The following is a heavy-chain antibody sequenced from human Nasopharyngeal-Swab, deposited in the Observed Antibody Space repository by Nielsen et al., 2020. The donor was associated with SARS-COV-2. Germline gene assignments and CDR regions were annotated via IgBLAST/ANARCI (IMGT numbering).Heavy chain of an antibody. J-gene: IGHJ4*02. CDR2: ISGSGGST. Sequence: VRQAPGKGLEWVSAISGSGGSTYYADSVKGRFTISRDNSKNTLYLQMNSLRAEDTAVYYCAKGDSGYGPEYFDYWGQGTLVTVSS. D-gene: IGHD5-12*01. CDR3: AKGDSGYGPEYFDY. V-gene: IGHV3-23*01.